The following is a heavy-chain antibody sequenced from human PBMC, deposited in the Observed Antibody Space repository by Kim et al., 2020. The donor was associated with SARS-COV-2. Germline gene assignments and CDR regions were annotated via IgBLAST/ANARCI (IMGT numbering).Heavy chain of an antibody. J-gene: IGHJ2*01. D-gene: IGHD6-19*01. Sequence: ADSVKGRFTISRDNSKNTLYLQMNSLRAEDTAVYYCARGGAVAPHWYFDLWGRGTLVTVSS. V-gene: IGHV3-30*01. CDR3: ARGGAVAPHWYFDL.